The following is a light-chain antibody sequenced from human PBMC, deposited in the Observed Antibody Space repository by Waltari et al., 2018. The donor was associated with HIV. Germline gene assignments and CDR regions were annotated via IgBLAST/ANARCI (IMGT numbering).Light chain of an antibody. CDR3: TSFTSNYTVI. CDR1: TSDVGRYDF. V-gene: IGLV2-14*01. Sequence: QSALPQPASVSGSPGPSITIACTGSTSDVGRYDFRSWYQQPPGGVSRVIIYEVFRRPSGVSSRFSGSKSGNTASLTISWLQTEDEADYYCTSFTSNYTVIFGGGTKVTVL. CDR2: EVF. J-gene: IGLJ2*01.